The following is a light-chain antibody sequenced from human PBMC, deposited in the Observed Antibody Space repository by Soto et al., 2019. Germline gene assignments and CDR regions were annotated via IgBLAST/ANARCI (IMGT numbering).Light chain of an antibody. CDR3: QQFLNLPYT. V-gene: IGKV1-33*01. CDR2: DAS. Sequence: DIQMTQSPSSLSASVGDRVTITCQASQDINKYLNWYQQKPGKAPKLLIYDASNFEAGVPSRFSGSGSGTDFTFTISSLQAEDIATYYCQQFLNLPYTFGQGTKLEIK. J-gene: IGKJ2*01. CDR1: QDINKY.